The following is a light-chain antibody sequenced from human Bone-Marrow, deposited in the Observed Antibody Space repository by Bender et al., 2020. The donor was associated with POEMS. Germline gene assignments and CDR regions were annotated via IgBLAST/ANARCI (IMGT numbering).Light chain of an antibody. CDR3: SSFTSKNTLL. V-gene: IGLV2-14*02. CDR2: EVT. CDR1: SSDVGSYNL. Sequence: QSALTQPASVSGSPGQSITISCAGTSSDVGSYNLVSWYQQHPGKAPKLIIYEVTNRPSGISNRFSGSKSGNTASLTISGLQAEDEADYHCSSFTSKNTLLFGGGTKLTVL. J-gene: IGLJ2*01.